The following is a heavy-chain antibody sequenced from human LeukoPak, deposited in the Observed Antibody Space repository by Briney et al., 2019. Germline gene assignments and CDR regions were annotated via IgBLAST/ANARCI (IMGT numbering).Heavy chain of an antibody. CDR1: GSTFAIYW. CDR2: DNPDNARA. Sequence: GASPQISCECSGSTFAIYWISWGRQLPGKEVEWMGVDNPDNARAIYSPSFKSQVTISADKSNNNAYLQWSILKDSDTAFYYCARLSGGSALRNDAFHSWGQGTMVTVSS. CDR3: ARLSGGSALRNDAFHS. V-gene: IGHV5-51*01. J-gene: IGHJ3*02. D-gene: IGHD1-26*01.